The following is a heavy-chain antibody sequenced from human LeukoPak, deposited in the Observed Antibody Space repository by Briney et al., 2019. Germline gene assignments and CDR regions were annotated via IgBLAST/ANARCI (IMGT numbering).Heavy chain of an antibody. J-gene: IGHJ4*02. CDR1: GFTFSSYA. CDR2: ISGSGGST. V-gene: IGHV3-23*01. CDR3: AKDDNCSGGSCYYYFDY. Sequence: GGSLRLSCAASGFTFSSYAMSWVRQAPGKGLEWVSAISGSGGSTYYADSEKGRFTISRDNSKNTLYLQMNSLRAEDTAVYYCAKDDNCSGGSCYYYFDYWGQGTLVTVSS. D-gene: IGHD2-15*01.